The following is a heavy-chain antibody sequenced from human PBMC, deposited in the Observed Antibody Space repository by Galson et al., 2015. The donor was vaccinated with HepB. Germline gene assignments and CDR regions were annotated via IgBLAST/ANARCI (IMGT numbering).Heavy chain of an antibody. CDR1: GYTFTSYA. D-gene: IGHD6-13*01. J-gene: IGHJ6*03. Sequence: SVKVSCKASGYTFTSYAMNWVRQAPGQGLEWMGWINTNTGNPTYAQGFTGRFVFSLDTSVSTAYLQISSLKAEDTAVYYCASGQQLDYYYYYMDVWGKGTTVTVSS. CDR3: ASGQQLDYYYYYMDV. CDR2: INTNTGNP. V-gene: IGHV7-4-1*02.